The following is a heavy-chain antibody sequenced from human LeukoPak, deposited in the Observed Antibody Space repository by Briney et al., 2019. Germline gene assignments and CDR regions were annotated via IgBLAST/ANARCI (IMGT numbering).Heavy chain of an antibody. CDR2: IRSKAYGGTT. CDR3: TRVLGVIAPAYYFDY. V-gene: IGHV3-49*04. D-gene: IGHD2-21*01. Sequence: GGSLRLSCTASGFTFGDYGMSWVRQAPGKGLEWVGFIRSKAYGGTTEYAASVKGRFTISRDDSKSIAYLQMNSLKTEGTAVYYCTRVLGVIAPAYYFDYWGQGTLVTVSS. CDR1: GFTFGDYG. J-gene: IGHJ4*02.